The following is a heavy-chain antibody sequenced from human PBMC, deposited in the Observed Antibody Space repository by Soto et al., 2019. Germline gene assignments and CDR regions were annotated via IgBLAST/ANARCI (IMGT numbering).Heavy chain of an antibody. CDR1: GGTFSSYA. CDR2: IIPIFGTA. J-gene: IGHJ6*02. Sequence: QVQLVQSGAEVKKPGSSVKVSCKASGGTFSSYAISWVRQAPGQGLEWMGGIIPIFGTANYAQKFQGRVTITADESTSTADMELSSLRSEDTAVYYCARGGRAYYYYYYGMDVWGQGTTATVSS. V-gene: IGHV1-69*01. CDR3: ARGGRAYYYYYYGMDV.